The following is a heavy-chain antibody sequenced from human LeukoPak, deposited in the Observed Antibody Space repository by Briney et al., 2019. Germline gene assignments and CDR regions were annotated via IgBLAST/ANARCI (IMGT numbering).Heavy chain of an antibody. Sequence: GGSLRLSYETSGFNFDRYTIHWVRQAPGKGLEWVSLAGWAGGTTFYSDSVRGRFTISRDSGRKSECLQMNSLTNDDTASYFCGKELGTLFFDYWGQGALVTVSS. CDR3: GKELGTLFFDY. CDR1: GFNFDRYT. J-gene: IGHJ4*02. D-gene: IGHD2/OR15-2a*01. V-gene: IGHV3-43*01. CDR2: AGWAGGTT.